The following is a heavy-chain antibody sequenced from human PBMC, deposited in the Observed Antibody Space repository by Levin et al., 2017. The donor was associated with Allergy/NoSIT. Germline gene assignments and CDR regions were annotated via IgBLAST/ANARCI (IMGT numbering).Heavy chain of an antibody. V-gene: IGHV4-39*07. CDR1: GGSIRRSGTYY. D-gene: IGHD5-18*01. Sequence: SETLSLTCTVSGGSIRRSGTYYWGWIRQPPGKGLEWVGTVYHNGKTYYNPSLKSRVTISVDTSKNQFSLKLTSVTAADTAVYYCARVTLAPSVTLDHWGQGTLVTVSS. CDR2: VYHNGKT. J-gene: IGHJ4*02. CDR3: ARVTLAPSVTLDH.